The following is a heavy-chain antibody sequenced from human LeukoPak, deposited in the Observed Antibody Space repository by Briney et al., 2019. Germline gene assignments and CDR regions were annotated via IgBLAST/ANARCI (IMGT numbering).Heavy chain of an antibody. CDR3: ARHGYYVFDY. V-gene: IGHV3-11*04. D-gene: IGHD4-17*01. Sequence: GGSLRLSCAASGFTSSDYYMSWIRQAPGKGLEWVSYISSSGSTIYYADSVKGRFTISRDNAKNSLFLQMDSLRAEDTAVYFCARHGYYVFDYWGQGTLVTVSS. CDR1: GFTSSDYY. J-gene: IGHJ4*02. CDR2: ISSSGSTI.